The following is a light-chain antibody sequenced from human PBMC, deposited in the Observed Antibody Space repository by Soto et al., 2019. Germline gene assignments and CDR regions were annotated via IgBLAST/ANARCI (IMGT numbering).Light chain of an antibody. V-gene: IGKV1-5*01. CDR1: QSISRG. CDR3: QHYHSFPHT. Sequence: DIQMTQSPSTLSSSVGDRVTITCRASQSISRGLAWYQQKPGKAPNVLIYDASTLESGVPSRFSGSGSGTEFTLTISSLQPEDFATYYCQHYHSFPHTFGQGAKLDIK. J-gene: IGKJ2*01. CDR2: DAS.